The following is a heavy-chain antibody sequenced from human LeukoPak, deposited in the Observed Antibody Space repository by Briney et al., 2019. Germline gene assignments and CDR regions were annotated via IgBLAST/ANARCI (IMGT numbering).Heavy chain of an antibody. J-gene: IGHJ4*02. Sequence: GGSLRLSCAASGFTFSDHYMSWIRQAPGKGLEWFSYISSSGGTTDYADSVKGQFTVSRDNAKNSLYLQMNTLTVEDTAVYYCAREVRPPYYFDSWDQGTLVTVSS. CDR1: GFTFSDHY. CDR2: ISSSGGTT. V-gene: IGHV3-11*01. CDR3: AREVRPPYYFDS.